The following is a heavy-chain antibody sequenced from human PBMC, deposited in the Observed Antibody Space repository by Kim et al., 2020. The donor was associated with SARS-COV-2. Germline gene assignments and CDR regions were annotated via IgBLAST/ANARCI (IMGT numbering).Heavy chain of an antibody. J-gene: IGHJ6*02. D-gene: IGHD3-10*01. CDR3: ATLYGSGSYHRNYYYYGMDV. V-gene: IGHV3-30*04. Sequence: FTISRDNSKNTLYLQMNSLRAEDTAVYYCATLYGSGSYHRNYYYYGMDVWGQGTTVTVSS.